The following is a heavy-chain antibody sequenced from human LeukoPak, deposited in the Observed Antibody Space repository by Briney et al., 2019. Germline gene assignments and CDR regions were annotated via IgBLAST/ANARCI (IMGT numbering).Heavy chain of an antibody. V-gene: IGHV3-48*04. CDR3: ARDYNYAFDS. CDR2: IGISSGNT. J-gene: IGHJ4*02. D-gene: IGHD1-1*01. Sequence: GGSLRLSCAASGFTFSSYSMNWVRQAPGKGLEWISYIGISSGNTKYADSVKGRFTISGDNAKNSLYLQMNSLRVEDTAVYYCARDYNYAFDSWGQGTLVTVSS. CDR1: GFTFSSYS.